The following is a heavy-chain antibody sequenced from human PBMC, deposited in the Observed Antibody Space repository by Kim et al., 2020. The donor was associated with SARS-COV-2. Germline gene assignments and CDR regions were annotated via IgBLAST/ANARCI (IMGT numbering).Heavy chain of an antibody. CDR3: ARSGIAAADWFDP. J-gene: IGHJ5*02. D-gene: IGHD6-13*01. V-gene: IGHV1-46*01. Sequence: YAQKFQGRVTMTRDTSTSTVYMELSSLRSEDTAVYYCARSGIAAADWFDPWGQGTLVTVSS.